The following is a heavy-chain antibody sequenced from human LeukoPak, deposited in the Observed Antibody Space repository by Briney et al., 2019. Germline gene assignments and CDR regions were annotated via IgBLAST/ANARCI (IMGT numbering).Heavy chain of an antibody. D-gene: IGHD3-9*01. V-gene: IGHV4-34*01. CDR3: ARGDILTGYPFDY. CDR1: GGSFSGYY. Sequence: SETLSLNCAVYGGSFSGYYWSWIRRPPGKGLEWIGEINHSGSTNYNPSLKSRVTISVDTSKNQFSLKLSSVTAADTAMYYCARGDILTGYPFDYRGQGTLVTVYS. J-gene: IGHJ4*02. CDR2: INHSGST.